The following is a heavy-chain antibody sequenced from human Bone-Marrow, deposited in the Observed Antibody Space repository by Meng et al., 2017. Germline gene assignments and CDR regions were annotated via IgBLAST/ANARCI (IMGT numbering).Heavy chain of an antibody. Sequence: GGSLRLSCAASGFTFSSYEMHWVRQAPGKGLEWVSYISGSGRDIYYADPVKGRFTISRDNAKNSLYLQMNSLRVEDTAVYYCAREGYCANEICNPLYGMDVWGQGTTVTVSS. D-gene: IGHD2-8*01. V-gene: IGHV3-48*03. CDR1: GFTFSSYE. J-gene: IGHJ6*02. CDR2: ISGSGRDI. CDR3: AREGYCANEICNPLYGMDV.